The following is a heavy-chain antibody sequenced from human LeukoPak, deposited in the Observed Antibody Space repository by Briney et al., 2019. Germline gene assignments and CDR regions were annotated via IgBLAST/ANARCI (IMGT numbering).Heavy chain of an antibody. CDR2: INPDGSSP. CDR3: TRDTYGLEDY. Sequence: GGSLRLSCAASGFTFSSYWMHWVRQAPGEGLVWVSRINPDGSSPDYADSVKGRSTISRDNAKKTLYLQMNSLRAEDTAVYYCTRDTYGLEDYWGQGTLATVSS. D-gene: IGHD3-10*01. V-gene: IGHV3-74*01. J-gene: IGHJ4*02. CDR1: GFTFSSYW.